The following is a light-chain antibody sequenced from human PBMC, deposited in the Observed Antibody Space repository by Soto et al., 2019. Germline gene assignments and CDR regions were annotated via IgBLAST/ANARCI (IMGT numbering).Light chain of an antibody. Sequence: DIQMTQSPSTLSGSVGDRVTITCRASQTISSWLAWYQQKPWKAPKLLIYKASTLKSGVPSRFSGSGSGTEFTLTISSLQPDDFATYYCQHYNSYSEAFGQWTKV. CDR2: KAS. V-gene: IGKV1-5*03. CDR3: QHYNSYSEA. CDR1: QTISSW. J-gene: IGKJ1*01.